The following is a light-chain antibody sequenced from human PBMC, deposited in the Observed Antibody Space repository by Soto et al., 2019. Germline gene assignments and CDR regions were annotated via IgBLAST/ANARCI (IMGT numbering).Light chain of an antibody. CDR2: SAS. Sequence: DIQMTQSPSSLSASVGDRVTITCRASQGVRDYLGWFQQTPGKAPKRLIYSASSLQTGVPSRFSGSGSGTEFTLTISSLQPEDFATYYCLQYFSYPVTFGQGTRVEI. J-gene: IGKJ1*01. CDR1: QGVRDY. CDR3: LQYFSYPVT. V-gene: IGKV1-17*01.